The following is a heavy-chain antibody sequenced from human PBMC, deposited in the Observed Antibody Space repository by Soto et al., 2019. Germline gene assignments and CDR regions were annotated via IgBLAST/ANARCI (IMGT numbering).Heavy chain of an antibody. CDR1: GGTFSSLT. Sequence: QVQLVQSGADVKKPGSSVKVSCKASGGTFSSLTIIWVRQAPGQGLEFMGRIIPILGKPNYAQQFQGRVTITADSSTSTAYMELSSLRSEDTAVYYCATTWNRGYSGYDFRRHWYFVLWGRGTLVTVSS. CDR3: ATTWNRGYSGYDFRRHWYFVL. J-gene: IGHJ2*01. V-gene: IGHV1-69*02. CDR2: IIPILGKP. D-gene: IGHD5-12*01.